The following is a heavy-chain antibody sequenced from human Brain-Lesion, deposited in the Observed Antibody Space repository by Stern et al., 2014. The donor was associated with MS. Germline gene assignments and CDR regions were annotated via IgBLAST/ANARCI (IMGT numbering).Heavy chain of an antibody. CDR1: GYTFTGYY. CDR3: ARGYYGSGRPQKGMDV. J-gene: IGHJ6*02. CDR2: INPNSGGT. V-gene: IGHV1-2*02. D-gene: IGHD3-10*01. Sequence: VQLVEPGAEVKKPGASVKVSCKASGYTFTGYYMYWVRPAPGQGLEWMGWINPNSGGTHYAQKFQGRVTMTRDTSITTAYMELSRLRSDDTAVYYCARGYYGSGRPQKGMDVWGQGTTVTVSS.